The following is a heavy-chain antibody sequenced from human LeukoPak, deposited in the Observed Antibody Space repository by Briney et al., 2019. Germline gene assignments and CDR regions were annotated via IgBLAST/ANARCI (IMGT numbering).Heavy chain of an antibody. Sequence: PSETLSLTFSVSGASISSWYWSWIRQPAGKGLEWIGHISTSGSTRYNPSLKSRVTMSLDTSKNQFSLKLSSVTAADTAVYYCARASSDYSLSWFDPWGQGTLVTVSS. J-gene: IGHJ5*02. CDR3: ARASSDYSLSWFDP. V-gene: IGHV4-4*07. CDR2: ISTSGST. D-gene: IGHD3-22*01. CDR1: GASISSWY.